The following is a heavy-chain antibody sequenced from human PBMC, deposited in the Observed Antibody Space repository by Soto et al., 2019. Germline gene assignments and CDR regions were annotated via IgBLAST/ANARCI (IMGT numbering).Heavy chain of an antibody. Sequence: QVTLKESGPVLVNPTETLTLTCTVSGFSLSNARMGVSWIRQPPGKALEWLAHIFSNDEKSYSTSLKSRLTISKDTSKSQVVLTMTNMDPVDTATYYCARIYVRVVAALDYWGQGTLVTVSS. CDR2: IFSNDEK. J-gene: IGHJ4*02. V-gene: IGHV2-26*01. CDR3: ARIYVRVVAALDY. CDR1: GFSLSNARMG. D-gene: IGHD2-15*01.